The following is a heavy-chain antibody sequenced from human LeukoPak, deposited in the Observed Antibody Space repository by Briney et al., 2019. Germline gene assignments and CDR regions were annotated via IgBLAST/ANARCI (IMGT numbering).Heavy chain of an antibody. J-gene: IGHJ4*02. CDR1: GGTFSSYA. V-gene: IGHV1-69*13. CDR3: AREGGYYDSSGYTQPYYFGY. Sequence: ASVKVSCKASGGTFSSYAISWVRQAPGQGLEWMGGIIPIFGTANYAQKFQGRVTITADESTSTAYMELSSLRSEDAAVYYCAREGGYYDSSGYTQPYYFGYWGQGTLVTVSS. CDR2: IIPIFGTA. D-gene: IGHD3-22*01.